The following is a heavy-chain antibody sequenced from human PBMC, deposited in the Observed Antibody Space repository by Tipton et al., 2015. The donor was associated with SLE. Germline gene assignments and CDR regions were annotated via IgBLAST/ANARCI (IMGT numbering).Heavy chain of an antibody. CDR2: ISIDGITT. CDR3: AKDSYFGSGSYFPYGMDV. J-gene: IGHJ6*02. D-gene: IGHD3-10*01. Sequence: GSLRLSCAASGLSFSSHWMYWVRQARGKGLVWVSRISIDGITTSYADSVKGRFTISRDYAKNTLYLQMNSLRAEDTGVYCCAKDSYFGSGSYFPYGMDVWGQGTTVTVSS. CDR1: GLSFSSHW. V-gene: IGHV3-74*01.